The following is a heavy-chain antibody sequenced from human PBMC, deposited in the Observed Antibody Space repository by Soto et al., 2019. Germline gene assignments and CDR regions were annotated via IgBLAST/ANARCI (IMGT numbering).Heavy chain of an antibody. D-gene: IGHD3-22*01. V-gene: IGHV1-69*12. Sequence: QVQLVQSGAEVKKPGSSVKVSCKSSGGTLSNYGFSWVRQAPGQGLECMGVIVPIFGAEHPQKFQGRVTITADDSTNIVFMELRGLRSEDTAVYYCARGGSDYEGSGYYQGHVW. J-gene: IGHJ6*01. CDR2: IVPIFGA. CDR3: ARGGSDYEGSGYYQGHV. CDR1: GGTLSNYG.